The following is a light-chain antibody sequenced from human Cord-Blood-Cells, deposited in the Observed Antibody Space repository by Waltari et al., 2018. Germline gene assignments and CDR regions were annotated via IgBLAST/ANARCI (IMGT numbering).Light chain of an antibody. CDR2: GAS. CDR1: QSVSSN. V-gene: IGKV3-15*01. CDR3: QQYNNWPPT. J-gene: IGKJ1*01. Sequence: EIVMTQSPATLSVSPGERAPLSCRASQSVSSNLAWYQRKPGQAPRLLIYGASTRATGIPARFSGSGSGTEFTLTISSLQSEDFAVYDCQQYNNWPPTFGQGTKVEIK.